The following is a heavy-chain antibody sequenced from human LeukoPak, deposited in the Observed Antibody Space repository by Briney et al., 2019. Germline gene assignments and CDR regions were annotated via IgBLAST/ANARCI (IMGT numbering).Heavy chain of an antibody. J-gene: IGHJ4*02. Sequence: GGSLGLSCAASGFTFGSYVIHWVRQAPGKGLEWVAVTSYDGSNKNYVDSVKGRFTISRDTSKNTLYLQMNSLRDEDTAVYYCARGRGYSGYGPPDFWGQGTLVTVSS. CDR2: TSYDGSNK. CDR3: ARGRGYSGYGPPDF. D-gene: IGHD5-12*01. CDR1: GFTFGSYV. V-gene: IGHV3-30*04.